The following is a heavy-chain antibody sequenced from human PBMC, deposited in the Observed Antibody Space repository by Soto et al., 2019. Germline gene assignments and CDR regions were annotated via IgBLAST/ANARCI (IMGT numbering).Heavy chain of an antibody. CDR1: GGTFSSYT. J-gene: IGHJ3*02. CDR2: IIPILGIA. CDR3: ARGDGSSWYRSQGDAFDI. V-gene: IGHV1-69*02. D-gene: IGHD6-13*01. Sequence: QVQLVQSGAEVKKPGSSVKVSCKASGGTFSSYTISWVRQAPGQGLEWMGRIIPILGIANYAQKFQGRVTITADKSTSTACMELSSLRSEDTAVYYCARGDGSSWYRSQGDAFDIWGQGTMVTVSS.